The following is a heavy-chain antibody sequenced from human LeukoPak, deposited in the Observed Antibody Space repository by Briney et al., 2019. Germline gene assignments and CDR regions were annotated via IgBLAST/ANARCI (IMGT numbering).Heavy chain of an antibody. CDR3: ARRGYCSGGDCFSNVFDI. CDR1: GYSITDYW. CDR2: IYPADSDT. V-gene: IGHV5-51*01. Sequence: GESLKISCKGSGYSITDYWIAWVRQLPGKGLEWKGIIYPADSDTRYSPSFQGQVTISADKSISTAYLQWSSLKASDTAMYYCARRGYCSGGDCFSNVFDIWGQGTVVTVSS. D-gene: IGHD2-15*01. J-gene: IGHJ3*02.